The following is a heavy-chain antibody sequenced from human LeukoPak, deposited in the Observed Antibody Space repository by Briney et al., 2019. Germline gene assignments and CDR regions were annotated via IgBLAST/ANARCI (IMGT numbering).Heavy chain of an antibody. V-gene: IGHV1-8*03. J-gene: IGHJ6*03. CDR3: ARANYYYDSSGYYYYYYYMDV. CDR2: MNPNSGNT. D-gene: IGHD3-22*01. Sequence: ASLKVSCKASGYTFTSYDINWVRQATGQGLEWMGWMNPNSGNTGYAQKFQGRVTITRNTSISTAYMELSSLRSEDTAVYYYARANYYYDSSGYYYYYYYMDVWGKGTTVTVSS. CDR1: GYTFTSYD.